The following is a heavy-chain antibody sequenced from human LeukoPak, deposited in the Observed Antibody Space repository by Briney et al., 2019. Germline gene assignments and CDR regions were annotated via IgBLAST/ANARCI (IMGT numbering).Heavy chain of an antibody. D-gene: IGHD3-22*01. CDR1: GYTFTSYH. CDR3: ARGMFDNSGHYYYFYYALDV. CDR2: MNAKSGHT. Sequence: ASVKVTCNASGYTFTSYHIDWVRQAPGQGPEWMGWMNAKSGHTGYAQNLEGRVTMTRDTSTNTAYMELRGLRSEDTAVYFCARGMFDNSGHYYYFYYALDVWGQGTTVTVSS. J-gene: IGHJ6*02. V-gene: IGHV1-8*01.